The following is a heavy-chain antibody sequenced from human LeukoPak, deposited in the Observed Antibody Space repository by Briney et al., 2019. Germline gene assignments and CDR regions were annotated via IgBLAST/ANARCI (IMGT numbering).Heavy chain of an antibody. CDR1: GFTLSNYE. Sequence: GGSLRLSCAASGFTLSNYEMNWVRQAPGKGLEWVSYITSSGSTIYYAASVKGRFTISRDNAKNSLYLQMNSLRAEDTAVYYCARDGRDILTGYLSGMDVWGKGTTVTVSS. D-gene: IGHD3-9*01. CDR3: ARDGRDILTGYLSGMDV. J-gene: IGHJ6*04. V-gene: IGHV3-48*03. CDR2: ITSSGSTI.